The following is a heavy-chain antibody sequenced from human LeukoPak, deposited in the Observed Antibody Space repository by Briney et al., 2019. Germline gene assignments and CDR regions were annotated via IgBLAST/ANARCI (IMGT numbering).Heavy chain of an antibody. J-gene: IGHJ3*01. CDR2: ISGSGGST. V-gene: IGHV3-23*01. Sequence: GGSLRLSGAASGFTFSSLAMSGVRQAPGKGLEWVSAISGSGGSTYYADSVKGRLTISRDNSKNTLFLQMHRLRAEDTAVYYCAKDRSCTGSSCNVGSWGQGTMVTVSS. D-gene: IGHD2-2*01. CDR1: GFTFSSLA. CDR3: AKDRSCTGSSCNVGS.